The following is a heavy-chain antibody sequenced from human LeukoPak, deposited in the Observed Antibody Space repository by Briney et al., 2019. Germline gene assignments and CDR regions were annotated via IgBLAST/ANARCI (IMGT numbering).Heavy chain of an antibody. V-gene: IGHV3-23*01. CDR3: AKDVVTAIYYYYYGMDV. CDR2: ISGSGGST. CDR1: GLTFSTCT. Sequence: GGSLRLSCATSGLTFSTCTMSWVRQAPGQGLEWVSTISGSGGSTYYADSVKGRFTISRDNSKNTLYLQMNSLRAEDTAVYYCAKDVVTAIYYYYYGMDVWGQGTTVTVSS. J-gene: IGHJ6*02. D-gene: IGHD2-21*02.